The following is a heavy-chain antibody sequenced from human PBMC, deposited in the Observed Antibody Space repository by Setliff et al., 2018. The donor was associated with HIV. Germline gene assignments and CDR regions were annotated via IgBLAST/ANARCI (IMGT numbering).Heavy chain of an antibody. V-gene: IGHV1-18*01. CDR1: GGTFGSYT. J-gene: IGHJ6*03. CDR3: AKTTPQPHYYYYVDV. CDR2: ISASNGNT. Sequence: GASVKVSCKASGGTFGSYTISWVRQAPGQGLEWMGWISASNGNTHYAQKVQGRVTLTTDTSTNTAYMELRSLRSDDAAVYYCAKTTPQPHYYYYVDVWGKGTTVTVSS. D-gene: IGHD4-17*01.